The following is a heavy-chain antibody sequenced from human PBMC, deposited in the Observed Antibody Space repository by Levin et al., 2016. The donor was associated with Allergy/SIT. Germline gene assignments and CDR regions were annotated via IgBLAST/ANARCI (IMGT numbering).Heavy chain of an antibody. Sequence: SETLSLTCAVSGGSISSGNYAWNWIRQAPGKGLEWIGYIYQSGAADYNPSLRSRVTISVDRSKNQFSLKLNSMTVADTAVYYCARDFGGNSVEWYFDLWGRGALVTVSS. CDR1: GGSISSGNYA. V-gene: IGHV4-30-2*01. D-gene: IGHD4-23*01. CDR3: ARDFGGNSVEWYFDL. J-gene: IGHJ2*01. CDR2: IYQSGAA.